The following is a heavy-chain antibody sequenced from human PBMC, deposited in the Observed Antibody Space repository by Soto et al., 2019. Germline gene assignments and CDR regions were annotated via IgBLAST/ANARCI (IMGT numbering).Heavy chain of an antibody. D-gene: IGHD6-19*01. J-gene: IGHJ3*02. V-gene: IGHV1-69*06. Sequence: QVQLVQSGAEVKKPGSSVKVSCKASGGTFSSYAISWVRQAPGQGLEWMGGIIPIFGTANYAQKFQGRVRITADKSPSTAYLELSSLRSEDTAVYYCAREPVRYSGGWPHDAFAIWGQGTMVTVSS. CDR3: AREPVRYSGGWPHDAFAI. CDR1: GGTFSSYA. CDR2: IIPIFGTA.